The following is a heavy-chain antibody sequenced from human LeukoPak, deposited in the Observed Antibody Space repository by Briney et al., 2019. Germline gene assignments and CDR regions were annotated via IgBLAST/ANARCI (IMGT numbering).Heavy chain of an antibody. CDR1: GGSINSYY. V-gene: IGHV4-59*01. CDR3: ASERIQLWLRRNWFDP. Sequence: SETLSLTCTVSGGSINSYYWSWIRQPPGKGLEWIGYIYYSGSTNYNPSLKSRVTISVDTSKNQFSLRLSSVTAADTAVYYCASERIQLWLRRNWFDPWGQGTLVTVSS. CDR2: IYYSGST. J-gene: IGHJ5*02. D-gene: IGHD5-18*01.